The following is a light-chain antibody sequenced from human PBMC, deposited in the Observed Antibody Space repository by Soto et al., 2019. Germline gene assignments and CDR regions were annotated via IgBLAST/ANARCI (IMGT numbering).Light chain of an antibody. V-gene: IGLV1-40*01. J-gene: IGLJ1*01. Sequence: QSVLTQPPSVSGAPGQRVTISCTGSSSNIGAGYAVHWYQQLPGTAPKVLISGNSNRPSGVPDRFSGSKSGTSASLAITGLQAEDESDYYCQSYDSSLRGWVFGTGTKLTVL. CDR2: GNS. CDR1: SSNIGAGYA. CDR3: QSYDSSLRGWV.